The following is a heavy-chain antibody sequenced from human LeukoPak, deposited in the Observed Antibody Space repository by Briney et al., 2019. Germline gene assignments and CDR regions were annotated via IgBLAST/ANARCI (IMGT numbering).Heavy chain of an antibody. CDR1: GGTFSSYA. CDR3: ARGVGARKYDY. V-gene: IGHV1-69*06. J-gene: IGHJ4*02. CDR2: IIPIFGTA. D-gene: IGHD1-26*01. Sequence: RASVKVSCKASGGTFSSYAISWVRQAPGQGLEWMGGIIPIFGTANYAQKFQGRVTITADKSTSTAYMELRSLRSDDTAVYYCARGVGARKYDYWGQGTLVTVSS.